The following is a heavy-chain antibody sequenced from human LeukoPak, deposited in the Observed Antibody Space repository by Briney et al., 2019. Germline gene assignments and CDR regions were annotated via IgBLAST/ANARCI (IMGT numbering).Heavy chain of an antibody. CDR3: ARAPDYGSGSYYKDNWFDP. V-gene: IGHV4-38-2*02. Sequence: SETLSLTCTVSGYSISSGYYWGWIRQPPGKGLEWVGSIYHSGNTYYNPSLESRVTISVDTSKNQFSLKLSSVTAADTAVYYCARAPDYGSGSYYKDNWFDPWGQGTLVTVSS. J-gene: IGHJ5*02. CDR1: GYSISSGYY. CDR2: IYHSGNT. D-gene: IGHD3-10*01.